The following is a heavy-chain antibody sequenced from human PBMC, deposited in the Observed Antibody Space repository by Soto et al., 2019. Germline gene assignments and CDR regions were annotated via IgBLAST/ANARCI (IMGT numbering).Heavy chain of an antibody. V-gene: IGHV5-51*01. D-gene: IGHD2-8*02. CDR1: GYSFTRYW. CDR2: IYPRDSDT. Sequence: GESLKISCKGSGYSFTRYWIGWVRQLPGKGLEWMGIIYPRDSDTRYSPSFQGQVTISADKSISTAYLQWSSLKASDTAMYYCARVRESTAAFDYWGQGTLVTVSS. J-gene: IGHJ4*02. CDR3: ARVRESTAAFDY.